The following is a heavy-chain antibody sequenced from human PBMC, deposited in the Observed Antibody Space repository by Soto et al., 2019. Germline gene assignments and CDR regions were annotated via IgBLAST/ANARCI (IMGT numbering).Heavy chain of an antibody. J-gene: IGHJ4*02. CDR1: GGSVSSGSYY. Sequence: QVQLQESGPGLVQPSETLSLTCTVSGGSVSSGSYYWSWIRQPPGKGLEWIGYISNSGSTNYNPSLKSRLTISVDTPKNQFSLRLSSVTAADTALYYCARGPDYWGQGTLVTVSS. V-gene: IGHV4-61*01. CDR2: ISNSGST. CDR3: ARGPDY.